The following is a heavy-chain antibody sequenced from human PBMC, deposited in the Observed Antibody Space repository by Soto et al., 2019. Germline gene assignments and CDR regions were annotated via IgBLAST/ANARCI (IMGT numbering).Heavy chain of an antibody. CDR1: GGSMSGYF. D-gene: IGHD3-10*01. CDR2: VYYLGST. Sequence: PSETLSLTCSVSGGSMSGYFWSWIRQSPERGLEWIGYVYYLGSTDYNPSLKSRVTISVDTSKRQFSLRLSSVTAADAAIYYCARDGYDGSGSPYPAYWGPGTQVTVSS. CDR3: ARDGYDGSGSPYPAY. V-gene: IGHV4-59*01. J-gene: IGHJ4*02.